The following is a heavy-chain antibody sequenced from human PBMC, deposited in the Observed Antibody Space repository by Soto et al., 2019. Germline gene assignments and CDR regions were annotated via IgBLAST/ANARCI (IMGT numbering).Heavy chain of an antibody. Sequence: ESGGGVVQPGRSLRLSCAASGFTFSSYAMHWVRQAPGKGLEWVAVISYDGSNKYYADSVKGRFTISRDNSKNTLYLQMNSLRAEDTAVYYCARNLWFGEFKPYYYYYYGMDVWGQGTTVTVSS. V-gene: IGHV3-30-3*01. D-gene: IGHD3-10*01. J-gene: IGHJ6*02. CDR3: ARNLWFGEFKPYYYYYYGMDV. CDR1: GFTFSSYA. CDR2: ISYDGSNK.